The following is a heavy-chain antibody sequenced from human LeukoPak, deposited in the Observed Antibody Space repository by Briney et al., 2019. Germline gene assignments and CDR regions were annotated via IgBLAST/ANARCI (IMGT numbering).Heavy chain of an antibody. CDR2: ISYDGSNK. V-gene: IGHV3-30*04. CDR3: ARDKGSFVVVPAGFNDY. Sequence: GGSLRLSCAASGFTFSSYAMHWVRQAPGKGLEWVAVISYDGSNKYYADSVKGRFTISRDNSKNTPYLQMNSLRAEDTAVYYCARDKGSFVVVPAGFNDYWGQGTLVTVSS. J-gene: IGHJ4*02. D-gene: IGHD2-2*01. CDR1: GFTFSSYA.